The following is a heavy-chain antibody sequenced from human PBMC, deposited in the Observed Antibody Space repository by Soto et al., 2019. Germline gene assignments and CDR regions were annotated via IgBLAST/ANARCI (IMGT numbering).Heavy chain of an antibody. J-gene: IGHJ6*02. Sequence: GASVKVSCKASGGTFSSYAISWVRQAPGQGLEWMGGIIPIFGTANYAQKFQGRVTITADESTSTAYMELSSLRSEDTAVYYCARFGTTVKGVWDYGMDVWGQGTTVTVSS. V-gene: IGHV1-69*13. CDR2: IIPIFGTA. CDR3: ARFGTTVKGVWDYGMDV. CDR1: GGTFSSYA. D-gene: IGHD4-4*01.